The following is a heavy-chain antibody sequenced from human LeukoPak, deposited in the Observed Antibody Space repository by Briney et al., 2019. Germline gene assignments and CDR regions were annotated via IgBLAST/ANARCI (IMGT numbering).Heavy chain of an antibody. D-gene: IGHD3-10*01. Sequence: NASETLSLTCTVSGGSISGSTYYWGWIRQPPGKGLEWIGSIYYSGSTYYNPSLKSRVTISVDTSKNQFSLKLSSVTAADTAVYYCARHLLWFGELSSPFDYWGQGTLVTVSS. J-gene: IGHJ4*02. V-gene: IGHV4-39*01. CDR1: GGSISGSTYY. CDR3: ARHLLWFGELSSPFDY. CDR2: IYYSGST.